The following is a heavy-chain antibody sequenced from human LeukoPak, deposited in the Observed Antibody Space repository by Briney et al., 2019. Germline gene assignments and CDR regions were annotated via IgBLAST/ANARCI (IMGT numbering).Heavy chain of an antibody. CDR1: GFIFRNYA. D-gene: IGHD3-9*01. V-gene: IGHV3-23*01. Sequence: PGASLRLSCAASGFIFRNYAMSWVRQAPGKGLEWVSAITGSGGTSWYADSVKGHFTISRDNSKSTLYLQMNSLGADDTAVYYCAKWGDYDGLTGYSDCWGQGTLVTVSS. CDR3: AKWGDYDGLTGYSDC. CDR2: ITGSGGTS. J-gene: IGHJ4*02.